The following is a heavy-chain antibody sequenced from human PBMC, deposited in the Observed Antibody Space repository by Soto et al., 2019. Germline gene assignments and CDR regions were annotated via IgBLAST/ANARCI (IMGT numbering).Heavy chain of an antibody. D-gene: IGHD1-26*01. CDR3: LRLQGDGERLDWYDP. CDR1: GGSISSYY. Sequence: SETLSLTCTVSGGSISSYYWSWIRQPPGKGLEGIGYIYNSGTTNYNPPLKSRATISAETSKNQLSLKLISLTAAETAVYYCLRLQGDGERLDWYDPWGQGTLVTVSS. V-gene: IGHV4-59*08. CDR2: IYNSGTT. J-gene: IGHJ5*02.